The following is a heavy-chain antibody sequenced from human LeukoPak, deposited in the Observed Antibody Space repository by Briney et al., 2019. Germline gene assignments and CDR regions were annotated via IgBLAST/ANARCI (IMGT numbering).Heavy chain of an antibody. J-gene: IGHJ4*02. Sequence: GGSLRLSCTASGLTFSTSGFNWIRQAPGKGLEWVASIGPTGSDRYHADSIKGRFTISRDNANNFLYLQMNSLRAEDTAVYYCATETNGRHYDYWGQGTLLTVSS. CDR3: ATETNGRHYDY. V-gene: IGHV3-21*06. CDR2: IGPTGSDR. CDR1: GLTFSTSG. D-gene: IGHD1-14*01.